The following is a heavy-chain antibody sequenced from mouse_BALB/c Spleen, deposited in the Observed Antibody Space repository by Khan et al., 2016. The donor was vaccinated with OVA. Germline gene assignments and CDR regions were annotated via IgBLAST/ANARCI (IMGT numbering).Heavy chain of an antibody. D-gene: IGHD1-2*01. CDR1: GYSITSGYG. CDR3: ARTARIKY. CDR2: ISYSGST. J-gene: IGHJ2*01. Sequence: VQLKQSGPGLVKPSQSLSLTCTVTGYSITSGYGWNWIRQFPGNKLEWMGYISYSGSTNYNPTFKSRTSITPDTSKNQFFLQLNSVTTEDTATYYCARTARIKYWGQGTTLTVSA. V-gene: IGHV3-2*02.